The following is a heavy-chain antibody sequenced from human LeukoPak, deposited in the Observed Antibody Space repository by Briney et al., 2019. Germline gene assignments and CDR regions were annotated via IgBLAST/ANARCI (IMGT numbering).Heavy chain of an antibody. CDR2: IISIFGTA. CDR3: AREPPLGYCSSTSCFEP. Sequence: SVKVSCKASGGTFSSYAISWVRQAPGQGLEWMGGIISIFGTANYAQKFQGRVTITADESTSTAYMELSSLRSEHTAVYYCAREPPLGYCSSTSCFEPWGQGTLVTVSS. D-gene: IGHD2-2*01. CDR1: GGTFSSYA. J-gene: IGHJ5*02. V-gene: IGHV1-69*13.